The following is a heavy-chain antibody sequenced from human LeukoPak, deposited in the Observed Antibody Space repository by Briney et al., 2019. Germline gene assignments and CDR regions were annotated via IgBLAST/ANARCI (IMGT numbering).Heavy chain of an antibody. CDR3: ARLPNDEPDY. Sequence: ASVRVSCKASGYTFTYYYVHWVRQAPGQGLEWMGCISPNSGGTHYAQKFQGRVTMTRDTSISTAYMELSRLRSDDTAVYFCARLPNDEPDYWGQGTLATVSS. CDR1: GYTFTYYY. V-gene: IGHV1-2*02. D-gene: IGHD1-1*01. J-gene: IGHJ4*02. CDR2: ISPNSGGT.